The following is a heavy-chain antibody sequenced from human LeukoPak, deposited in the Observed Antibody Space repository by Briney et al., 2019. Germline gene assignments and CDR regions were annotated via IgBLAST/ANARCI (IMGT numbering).Heavy chain of an antibody. V-gene: IGHV3-30*02. D-gene: IGHD4-17*01. J-gene: IGHJ4*02. CDR1: GFAFSSYG. CDR2: IQYSGGNK. CDR3: AKERYGDYEGFDY. Sequence: TGGSLRLSCAASGFAFSSYGMHWVRQAPGKWLEGVAFIQYSGGNKYYADSVRGRFTISRDNSKNTLYLQMNSLRAEDTAMSFCAKERYGDYEGFDYWGQGTLVTVSS.